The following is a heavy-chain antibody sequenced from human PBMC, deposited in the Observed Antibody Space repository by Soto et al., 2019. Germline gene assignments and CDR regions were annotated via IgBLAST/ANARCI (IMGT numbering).Heavy chain of an antibody. Sequence: GGSLRLSCAASGFTFSNAWMNWVRQAPGKGLEWVGRIKSKTDGGTTDYAAPMKGRFTISRDDSKNTLYLQMNSLKTEDTAVYYCTTRTNLLPNAFDIWGQGTMVTVSS. CDR3: TTRTNLLPNAFDI. D-gene: IGHD1-1*01. CDR2: IKSKTDGGTT. V-gene: IGHV3-15*07. J-gene: IGHJ3*02. CDR1: GFTFSNAW.